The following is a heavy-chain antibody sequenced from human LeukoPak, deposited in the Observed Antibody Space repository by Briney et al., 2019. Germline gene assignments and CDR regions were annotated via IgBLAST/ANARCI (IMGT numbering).Heavy chain of an antibody. CDR1: GYTFTSYY. CDR3: ARDRSIAARPAPGWFDP. CDR2: MNPNSGNT. Sequence: GASVKVSYKASGYTFTSYYLNWEQQATGQGLEWMGWMNPNSGNTGYAQKFQGRVTMTRNTSISTAYMELSSLRSEDTAVYYCARDRSIAARPAPGWFDPWGQGTLVTVSS. J-gene: IGHJ5*02. D-gene: IGHD6-6*01. V-gene: IGHV1-8*01.